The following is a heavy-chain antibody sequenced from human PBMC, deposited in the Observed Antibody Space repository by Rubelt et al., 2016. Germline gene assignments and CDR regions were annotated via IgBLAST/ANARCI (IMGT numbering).Heavy chain of an antibody. V-gene: IGHV4-39*07. Sequence: QLQLQESGPGLVKPSETLSLTCTVSGGSISSSSYYWGWIRQPPGKGLEWIGSFYYRGSTYYNPSLKSRVTISVDTSKNQFSLKLSSVTAADTAVYYCARDRSLDVWGQGTTVTVSS. D-gene: IGHD3-16*02. CDR2: FYYRGST. CDR3: ARDRSLDV. CDR1: GGSISSSSYY. J-gene: IGHJ6*02.